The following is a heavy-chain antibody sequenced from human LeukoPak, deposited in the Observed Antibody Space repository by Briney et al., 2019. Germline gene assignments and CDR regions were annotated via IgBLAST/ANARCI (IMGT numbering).Heavy chain of an antibody. CDR1: GDSVSSNSAA. CDR2: TYYRSKWYN. J-gene: IGHJ5*02. D-gene: IGHD6-13*01. V-gene: IGHV6-1*01. Sequence: SQTLSLTCAISGDSVSSNSAAWNWIRQSPPRGLEWLGRTYYRSKWYNDYAVSVKSRITINPDTSKNQFSLQLNSVTPEDTAVYYCARSSSSWYGWFDPWGQGTLVTVSS. CDR3: ARSSSSWYGWFDP.